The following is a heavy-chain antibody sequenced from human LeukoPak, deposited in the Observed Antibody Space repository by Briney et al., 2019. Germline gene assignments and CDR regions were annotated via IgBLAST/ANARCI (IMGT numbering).Heavy chain of an antibody. CDR3: STSYAYGGWYFDL. V-gene: IGHV3-30-3*01. CDR1: GFTFSSYA. J-gene: IGHJ2*01. CDR2: ISYDGSNK. D-gene: IGHD3-16*01. Sequence: PGRSLRLSCAASGFTFSSYAMHWVRQAPGKGLEWVAVISYDGSNKYYADSVKGRFTISRDNSKNTLYLQMTSLRPEDTAVYYCSTSYAYGGWYFDLWGRGTLVTVSS.